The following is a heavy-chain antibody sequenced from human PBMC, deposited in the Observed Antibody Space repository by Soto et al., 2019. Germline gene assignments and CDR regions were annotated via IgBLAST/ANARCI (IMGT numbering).Heavy chain of an antibody. D-gene: IGHD1-20*01. CDR2: ISAYNGNT. CDR3: PREVWARGNFITGDLFDY. Sequence: GASVKVSRKASGYTFTSYGISWVRQAPGQGLEWIGWISAYNGNTNYAQKLQGRVTMTTDTSTSTADMELSSQRTDDTAVYYCPREVWARGNFITGDLFDYWGQGSMVTVCS. V-gene: IGHV1-18*04. CDR1: GYTFTSYG. J-gene: IGHJ4*02.